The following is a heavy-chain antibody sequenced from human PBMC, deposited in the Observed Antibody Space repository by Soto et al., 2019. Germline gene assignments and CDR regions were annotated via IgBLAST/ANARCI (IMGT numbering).Heavy chain of an antibody. Sequence: PSATXSLTCTFSVFSIIIYYLILIRQPPGKGLEWIGYIYNSWTTNYNPSLKSRVTISGDTSKNQFSLKLSSVTAADKAVYYCERKIGWGWLEPWGQGTLVTVYS. CDR3: ERKIGWGWLEP. CDR2: IYNSWTT. J-gene: IGHJ5*02. CDR1: VFSIIIYY. V-gene: IGHV4-59*12. D-gene: IGHD3-16*01.